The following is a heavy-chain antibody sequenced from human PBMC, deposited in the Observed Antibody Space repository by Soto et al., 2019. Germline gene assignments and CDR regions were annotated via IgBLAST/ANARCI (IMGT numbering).Heavy chain of an antibody. CDR1: VGSIRSYY. J-gene: IGHJ4*02. CDR2: IDDSERT. V-gene: IGHV4-59*01. Sequence: SETRSLTCSVSVGSIRSYYWIWIRQPQGKGLEWIGYIDDSERTNYNPSLKSRVAISVDTSKNQFSLKVSSVTAADTAIYYCARQGYYDRSGYSGTFDYWGQGTLVT. CDR3: ARQGYYDRSGYSGTFDY. D-gene: IGHD3-22*01.